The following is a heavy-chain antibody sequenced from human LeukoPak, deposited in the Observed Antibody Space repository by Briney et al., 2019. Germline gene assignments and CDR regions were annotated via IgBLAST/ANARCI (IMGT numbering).Heavy chain of an antibody. Sequence: GGSLRLSCAASGFAFSTYAMSWVRQAPGKGLEWVSAISNGGGSTYYGDSVKGRFTISRDNSKNTLDLQMNSLRAEDTAIYYCAKRSLSYDSSGHLRYFDYWGQGTLVTVSS. V-gene: IGHV3-23*01. CDR2: ISNGGGST. J-gene: IGHJ4*02. CDR3: AKRSLSYDSSGHLRYFDY. D-gene: IGHD3-22*01. CDR1: GFAFSTYA.